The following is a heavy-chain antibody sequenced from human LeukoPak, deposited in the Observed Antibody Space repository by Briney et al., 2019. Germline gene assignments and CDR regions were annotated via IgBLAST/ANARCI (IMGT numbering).Heavy chain of an antibody. CDR3: ARRGARSYGMDV. CDR1: AYSFSIYW. V-gene: IGHV5-51*01. CDR2: IYPGDFDT. Sequence: GESLKISCKGSAYSFSIYWIAWVRQMPGKGLEWMGIIYPGDFDTRYSPSFQGQVTISVDKSISTAYLQWSSLKASGTAMYYCARRGARSYGMDVWGQGTTVTVSS. D-gene: IGHD1-26*01. J-gene: IGHJ6*02.